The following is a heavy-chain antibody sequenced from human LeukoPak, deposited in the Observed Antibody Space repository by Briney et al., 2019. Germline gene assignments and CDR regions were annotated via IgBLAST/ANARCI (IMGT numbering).Heavy chain of an antibody. Sequence: SQTLSLTCTFSGGPISSGDYYWSWIHRPPGKGLKWIGYFYYNGSTCYKPSLQSRVTISVDTSKNQFSLNLSSVAAADTAVYYCARDSYDFWSGYYSPSDVWGKGTTVSVSS. V-gene: IGHV4-30-4*08. CDR1: GGPISSGDYY. CDR3: ARDSYDFWSGYYSPSDV. J-gene: IGHJ6*04. D-gene: IGHD3-3*01. CDR2: FYYNGST.